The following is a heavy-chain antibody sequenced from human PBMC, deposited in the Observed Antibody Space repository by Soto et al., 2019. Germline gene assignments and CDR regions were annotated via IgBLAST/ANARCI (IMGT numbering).Heavy chain of an antibody. Sequence: SETLSLTCTVSGGSISSYYWSWIRQPAGKGLEWIGRIYTSGSTNYNPSLKSRVTMSVDTSKNQFSLKLSSVTAADTAVYYCARDQYCGGDCYGYGMDVWGQGTTVTVSS. V-gene: IGHV4-4*07. CDR3: ARDQYCGGDCYGYGMDV. J-gene: IGHJ6*02. D-gene: IGHD2-21*02. CDR2: IYTSGST. CDR1: GGSISSYY.